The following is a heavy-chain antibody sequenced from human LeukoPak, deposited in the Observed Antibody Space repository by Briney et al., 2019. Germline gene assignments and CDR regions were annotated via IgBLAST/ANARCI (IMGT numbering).Heavy chain of an antibody. CDR2: IYHSGST. CDR1: GGSISSGGYS. D-gene: IGHD6-13*01. CDR3: ARVYRGSSWSPATFRDYYYYYMDV. V-gene: IGHV4-30-2*01. J-gene: IGHJ6*03. Sequence: SQTLSLTCTVSGGSISSGGYSWSWIRQPPGKGLEWIGYIYHSGSTYCNPSLKSRVTISVDRSKNQFSLKLSSVTAADTAVYYCARVYRGSSWSPATFRDYYYYYMDVWGKGTTVTVSS.